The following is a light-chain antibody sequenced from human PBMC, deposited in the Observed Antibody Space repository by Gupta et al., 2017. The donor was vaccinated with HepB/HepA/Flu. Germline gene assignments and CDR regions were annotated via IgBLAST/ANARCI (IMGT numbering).Light chain of an antibody. J-gene: IGLJ1*01. V-gene: IGLV3-25*03. CDR3: QSADSSGTYV. CDR1: AVTKQY. CDR2: KDS. Sequence: SYELTQPPSVSVSPGQTARITCSGDAVTKQYAYWYQQKPGQAPLLVLYKDSKRPAGLPGRFSGSSAGTTVTLTISGVQAEDEADYYCQSADSSGTYVFGTGTKVTVL.